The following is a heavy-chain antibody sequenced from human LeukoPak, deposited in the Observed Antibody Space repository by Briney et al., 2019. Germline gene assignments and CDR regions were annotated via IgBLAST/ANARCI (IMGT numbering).Heavy chain of an antibody. CDR2: ISGSGGST. CDR1: GFTFSSYG. CDR3: AKEGAGSSSWYGYYFDY. V-gene: IGHV3-23*01. J-gene: IGHJ4*02. D-gene: IGHD6-13*01. Sequence: GGSLRLSCAASGFTFSSYGMHWVRQAPGKGLEWVSAISGSGGSTYYADSVKGRFTISRDNSKNTLYLQMNSLRAEDTAVYYCAKEGAGSSSWYGYYFDYWGQGTLVTVSS.